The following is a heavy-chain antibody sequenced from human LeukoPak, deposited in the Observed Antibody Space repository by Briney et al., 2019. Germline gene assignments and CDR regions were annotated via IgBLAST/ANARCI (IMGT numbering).Heavy chain of an antibody. CDR2: ISGSGGST. D-gene: IGHD3-9*01. CDR1: GFLVSRNH. V-gene: IGHV3-23*01. Sequence: PGGSLRLSCAASGFLVSRNHMTWVRQAPGKGLEWVSAISGSGGSTYYADSVKGRFTISRDNSKNTLYLQMNSLRAEDTAVYYCAKDRQIFRDGDAFDIWGQGTMVTVSS. J-gene: IGHJ3*02. CDR3: AKDRQIFRDGDAFDI.